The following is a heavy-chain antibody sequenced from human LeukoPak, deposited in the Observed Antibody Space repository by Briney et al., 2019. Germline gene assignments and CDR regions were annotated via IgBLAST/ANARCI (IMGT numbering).Heavy chain of an antibody. CDR3: ARASGSSKGYFDY. J-gene: IGHJ4*02. CDR2: IYSGGST. D-gene: IGHD1-26*01. Sequence: GGSLRLSCAAPGFTVSSNYMSWVRQAPGKGLEWVSVIYSGGSTYYADSVKGRFTISRDNSKNTLYLQMNSLRAEDTAVYYCARASGSSKGYFDYWGQGTLVTVSS. V-gene: IGHV3-53*01. CDR1: GFTVSSNY.